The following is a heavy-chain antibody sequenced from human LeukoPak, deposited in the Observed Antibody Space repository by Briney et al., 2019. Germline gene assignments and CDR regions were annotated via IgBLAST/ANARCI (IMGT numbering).Heavy chain of an antibody. CDR2: IYYSGST. V-gene: IGHV4-39*07. D-gene: IGHD2-15*01. Sequence: TSETLSLTCTVSGGSISTSNYYWGWIRQPPGKGLEWIGSIYYSGSTYYNPSLKSRVTMSADTSKNQFSLKLSSVTAADTAVYYCARDKNCSGGSCYGGFDPWGQGTLVTVSS. J-gene: IGHJ5*02. CDR3: ARDKNCSGGSCYGGFDP. CDR1: GGSISTSNYY.